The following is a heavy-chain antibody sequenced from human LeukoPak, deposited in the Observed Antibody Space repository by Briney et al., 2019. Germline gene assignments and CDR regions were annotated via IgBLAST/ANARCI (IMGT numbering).Heavy chain of an antibody. CDR3: ARHMHFWSKPYFDL. D-gene: IGHD3-3*02. Sequence: PSETLSLTCSVSGGSIRSGDHHWAWVRQPPGKGLEFIGSLDESGRPYYNRPLKSRVHISVDTSKNQFSLKLSSVTAADTAVYYCARHMHFWSKPYFDLWGRGTLVTVSS. J-gene: IGHJ2*01. CDR1: GGSIRSGDHH. CDR2: LDESGRP. V-gene: IGHV4-39*01.